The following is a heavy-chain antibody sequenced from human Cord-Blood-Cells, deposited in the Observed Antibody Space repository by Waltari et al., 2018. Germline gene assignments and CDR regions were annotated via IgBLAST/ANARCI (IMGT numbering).Heavy chain of an antibody. V-gene: IGHV3-7*01. Sequence: EVQLVESGGGLVQPGGSLRLSCAASGFTFSSYWMSWVRQAPGKGLEGGANKKQDVSEKYDVDSVKGRCTISRDNAKNSLYLQMNSLRAEDTAVYYCARGGDFDYWGQGTLVTVSS. CDR3: ARGGDFDY. J-gene: IGHJ4*02. CDR1: GFTFSSYW. CDR2: KKQDVSEK.